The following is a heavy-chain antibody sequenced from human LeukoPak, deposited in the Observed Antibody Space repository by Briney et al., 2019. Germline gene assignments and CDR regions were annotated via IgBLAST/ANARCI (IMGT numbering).Heavy chain of an antibody. Sequence: SETLSLTCTVSGGSISSYYWSWIRQPPGKGLEWIGYIYYSGSTNYNPSLKSRVTISVDTSKNQFSLKLSSVTAADPAGSYCATESSDYYDSPGAFDIWGPGTMVTVSS. J-gene: IGHJ3*02. CDR1: GGSISSYY. CDR2: IYYSGST. V-gene: IGHV4-59*08. CDR3: ATESSDYYDSPGAFDI. D-gene: IGHD3-22*01.